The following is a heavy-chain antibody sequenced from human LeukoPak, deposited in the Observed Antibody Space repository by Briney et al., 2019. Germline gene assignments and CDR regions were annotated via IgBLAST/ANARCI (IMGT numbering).Heavy chain of an antibody. CDR1: GFTFSNAW. J-gene: IGHJ1*01. V-gene: IGHV3-15*01. CDR2: IKSKTDGGTT. D-gene: IGHD2-2*01. Sequence: GGSLRLSCAASGFTFSNAWMSWVRQAPGKGLEWVGRIKSKTDGGTTDYAAPVKGRFTISRDDSKSIAYLQMNSLKTEDTAVYYCTSSGLRYCSSTSCHGYFQHWGQGTLVTVSS. CDR3: TSSGLRYCSSTSCHGYFQH.